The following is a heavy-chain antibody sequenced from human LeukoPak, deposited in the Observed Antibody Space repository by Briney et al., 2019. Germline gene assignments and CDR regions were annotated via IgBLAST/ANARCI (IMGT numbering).Heavy chain of an antibody. CDR2: ISANKGDT. V-gene: IGHV1-18*01. CDR3: AIADIIVVAGATPVGSAFEY. CDR1: GYTFISYG. D-gene: IGHD2-15*01. J-gene: IGHJ4*02. Sequence: ASVKVSCKTSGYTFISYGVSWLRQAPGQGIEWMGWISANKGDTEYAQKFQGRLTVTRDTSTSTAYMELKRLKSDDTAVYYCAIADIIVVAGATPVGSAFEYWGQGTLITVS.